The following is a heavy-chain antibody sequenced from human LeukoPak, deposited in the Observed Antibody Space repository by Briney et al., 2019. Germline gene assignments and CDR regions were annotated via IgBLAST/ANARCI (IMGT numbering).Heavy chain of an antibody. V-gene: IGHV1-3*01. CDR3: ARDLYYYDSSGYSIDY. Sequence: ASVKVSCKASGYTFTSYAMHWVRQAPGQRLEWMGWINAGNGNTKYSQKFQGRVTITRDTSASTAYMELSSLRSEDTAVYYCARDLYYYDSSGYSIDYWGQGTLVTVSS. D-gene: IGHD3-22*01. J-gene: IGHJ4*02. CDR1: GYTFTSYA. CDR2: INAGNGNT.